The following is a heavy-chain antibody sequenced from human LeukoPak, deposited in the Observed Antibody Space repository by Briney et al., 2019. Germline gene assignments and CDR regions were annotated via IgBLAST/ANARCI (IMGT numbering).Heavy chain of an antibody. CDR3: ARGLYYGMDV. J-gene: IGHJ6*02. Sequence: GGSLRLSCAASGFTFSTYWMHWVCQVPGKGLVWVSRINNVGSSTTYADSVKGRFTISRDNAKNTLYLQMNSLRVEDTAVYYCARGLYYGMDVWGQGTTVTVSS. CDR2: INNVGSST. CDR1: GFTFSTYW. V-gene: IGHV3-74*01.